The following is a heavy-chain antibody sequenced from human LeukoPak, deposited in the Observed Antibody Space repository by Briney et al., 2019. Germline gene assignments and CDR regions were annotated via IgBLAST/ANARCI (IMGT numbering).Heavy chain of an antibody. Sequence: GGSLRLSCAASGFTVSSNYMSWVRQAPGKGLEWVSVIYSGGSTYYADSVKGRFTISRDNAKNSLYLQMNSLRAEDTAVYYCARDYDSSGYYDDRAAFDIWGQGTMVTVSS. J-gene: IGHJ3*02. CDR1: GFTVSSNY. V-gene: IGHV3-53*01. CDR3: ARDYDSSGYYDDRAAFDI. D-gene: IGHD3-22*01. CDR2: IYSGGST.